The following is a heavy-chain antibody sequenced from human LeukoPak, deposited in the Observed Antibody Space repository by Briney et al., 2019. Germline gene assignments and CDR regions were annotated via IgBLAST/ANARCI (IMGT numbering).Heavy chain of an antibody. J-gene: IGHJ3*01. CDR1: AGTFNTYA. CDR2: ITPLSATP. D-gene: IGHD3-10*01. CDR3: AGDPPGTPVGFDV. Sequence: SVKVSCKASAGTFNTYAISWVRQAPGQGLEWMGRITPLSATPSQSQWIQGRVTITADISTNTVFLDLSSLRSEDTALYFCAGDPPGTPVGFDVWGQGTMITVSS. V-gene: IGHV1-69*06.